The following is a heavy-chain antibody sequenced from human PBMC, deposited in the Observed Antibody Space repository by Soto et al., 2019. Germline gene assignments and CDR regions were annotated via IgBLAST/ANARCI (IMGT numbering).Heavy chain of an antibody. D-gene: IGHD7-27*01. J-gene: IGHJ4*02. Sequence: PSETLSLTCTVSGGSISSIIYYWGWIRQPPGKGLEWIGSIYYSGSTYYNPSLKSRVTISVDTSKNQFSLKLSSVTAADTAVYYCARHALLTGFDYWGQGTLVTVSS. CDR1: GGSISSIIYY. CDR2: IYYSGST. V-gene: IGHV4-39*01. CDR3: ARHALLTGFDY.